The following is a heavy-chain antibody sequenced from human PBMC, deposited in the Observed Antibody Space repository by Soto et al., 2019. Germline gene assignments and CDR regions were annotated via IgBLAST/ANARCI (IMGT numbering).Heavy chain of an antibody. Sequence: EVQLVESGGVVVHPGGSLRLSCAASGFTFDDYTMHWVRQPPGRGLEWVSLISWDGASTHYGDSVKGRFIISRDNRXXSLYLQMSSLKTEDTALYYCARAVRHSSAWYDLDYWGQGTLVTVSS. CDR3: ARAVRHSSAWYDLDY. J-gene: IGHJ4*02. CDR1: GFTFDDYT. D-gene: IGHD6-19*01. V-gene: IGHV3-43*01. CDR2: ISWDGAST.